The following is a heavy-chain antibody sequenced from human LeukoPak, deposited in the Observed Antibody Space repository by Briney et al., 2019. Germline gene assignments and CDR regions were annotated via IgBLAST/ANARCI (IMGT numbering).Heavy chain of an antibody. Sequence: GESLKISCKGSGYSFTSYWIGWVRQMTGKGLEWMGIIYPGDSDTRYSPSFQGQVTISADKSISTAYLQWSSLKASDTAMYYCARSPRDITIFGVVIYGMDVWGQGTTVTVSS. D-gene: IGHD3-3*01. CDR3: ARSPRDITIFGVVIYGMDV. V-gene: IGHV5-51*01. CDR1: GYSFTSYW. CDR2: IYPGDSDT. J-gene: IGHJ6*02.